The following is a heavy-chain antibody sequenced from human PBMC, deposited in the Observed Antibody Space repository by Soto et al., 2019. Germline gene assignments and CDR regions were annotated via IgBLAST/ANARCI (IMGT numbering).Heavy chain of an antibody. Sequence: SETLYLTCTVSGGSISSYYWSWIRQPPGKGLEWIGYIYYSGSTNYNPSLKSRVTISVDTSKNQFSLKLSSVTAADTAVYYCARDLAELQLGLYYFDYWGQGTLVTVSS. CDR3: ARDLAELQLGLYYFDY. CDR1: GGSISSYY. D-gene: IGHD1-7*01. CDR2: IYYSGST. J-gene: IGHJ4*02. V-gene: IGHV4-59*01.